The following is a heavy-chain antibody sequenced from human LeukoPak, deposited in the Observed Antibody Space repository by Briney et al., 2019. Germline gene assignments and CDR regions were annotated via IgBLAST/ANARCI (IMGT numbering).Heavy chain of an antibody. V-gene: IGHV3-7*01. J-gene: IGHJ4*02. CDR1: GFTFSSHW. CDR2: INQDGSEK. Sequence: EGSLRLSCAASGFTFSSHWTGWVRQAPGKGLEWMANINQDGSEKYYMDSVKGRFTISRDNAKNSLYLQMNSLRAEDTAIYYCARDHVVDGLVFDYWGQGTLVTVSS. CDR3: ARDHVVDGLVFDY. D-gene: IGHD2-15*01.